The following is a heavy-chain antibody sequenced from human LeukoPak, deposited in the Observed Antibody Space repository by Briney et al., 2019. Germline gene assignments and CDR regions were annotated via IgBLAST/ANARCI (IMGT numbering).Heavy chain of an antibody. Sequence: GGSLRLSCAASGFTFSSYWMQWGRQAPGKGLEWVAVISYDGSNKYYEDSVKGRFTISRDNSKNSLYLQMNSLRDEDTAVYYCAKDSYGMDVWGQGSTVTVSS. CDR2: ISYDGSNK. J-gene: IGHJ6*02. CDR3: AKDSYGMDV. V-gene: IGHV3-30*18. CDR1: GFTFSSYW.